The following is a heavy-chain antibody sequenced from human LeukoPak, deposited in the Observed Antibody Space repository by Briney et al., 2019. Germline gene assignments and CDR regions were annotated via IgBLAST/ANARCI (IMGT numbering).Heavy chain of an antibody. CDR3: ARVGVTIRGDINWFDP. V-gene: IGHV4-59*01. Sequence: PSETLSLTCTVSGGSISSYYWSWIRQPAGKGLEWIGYIYFSGSTNYNPSLKSRVTISVDTSKNQFSLRLSSVTAADTAVYYCARVGVTIRGDINWFDPWGQGTLVTVSS. CDR2: IYFSGST. D-gene: IGHD3-10*01. CDR1: GGSISSYY. J-gene: IGHJ5*02.